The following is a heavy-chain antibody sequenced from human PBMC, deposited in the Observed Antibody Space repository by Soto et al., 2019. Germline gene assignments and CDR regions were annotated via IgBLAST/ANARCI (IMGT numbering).Heavy chain of an antibody. CDR3: VRDRRLRGQPFDI. CDR1: GFSFSSSW. J-gene: IGHJ3*02. D-gene: IGHD2-21*02. V-gene: IGHV3-74*03. CDR2: ISFDGTAT. Sequence: EVQLVESGGGLVQPGGSLRLSCAASGFSFSSSWMHWVRQAPGKGLVWVSRISFDGTATTSADAVKGRFRISRDNAKNTLFLQMHSLRADDTAMYYCVRDRRLRGQPFDIWGQGTVVSVSS.